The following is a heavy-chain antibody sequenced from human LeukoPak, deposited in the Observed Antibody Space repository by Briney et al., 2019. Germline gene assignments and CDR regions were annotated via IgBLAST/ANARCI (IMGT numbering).Heavy chain of an antibody. J-gene: IGHJ3*02. D-gene: IGHD3-3*01. CDR2: IYHSGST. V-gene: IGHV4-38-2*01. Sequence: SETLSLTCAVSGYSISSGYYWGWIRQPPGKGLEWIGSIYHSGSTYYNPSLKSRVTISVDTSKNQFSLKLSSVTAADTAVYYCARHDRTMGDFLSGYATSTRAFDIWGQGTTVTVSS. CDR1: GYSISSGYY. CDR3: ARHDRTMGDFLSGYATSTRAFDI.